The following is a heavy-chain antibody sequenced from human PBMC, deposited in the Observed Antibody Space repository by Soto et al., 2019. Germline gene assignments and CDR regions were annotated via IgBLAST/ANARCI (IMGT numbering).Heavy chain of an antibody. CDR3: AREIVVARGASYFDY. CDR2: IRQDGSEK. D-gene: IGHD2-2*01. CDR1: GFTFSSNW. Sequence: EVQLVESGGNLVQPGGSLRLSCVGSGFTFSSNWMTWVRQAPGKGLEWVGNIRQDGSEKNYVDSVKGRFTISRDNAKNSLYLQMNSLRAKDTAVYYCAREIVVARGASYFDYWGPGTLVTVSS. J-gene: IGHJ4*02. V-gene: IGHV3-7*04.